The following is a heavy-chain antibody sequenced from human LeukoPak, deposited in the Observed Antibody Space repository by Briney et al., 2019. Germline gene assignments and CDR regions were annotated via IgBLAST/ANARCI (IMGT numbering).Heavy chain of an antibody. D-gene: IGHD3-22*01. CDR1: GYSFTRYW. CDR2: IYPGDSDT. CDR3: ASPYPHYDSSGYYNY. J-gene: IGHJ4*02. Sequence: GESLKISCKGSGYSFTRYWIGWVRQMPGKGLEWMGIIYPGDSDTRCSPSFQGQVTISADKSISTAYLQWSSLKASDTAMYYCASPYPHYDSSGYYNYWGQGTLVTVSS. V-gene: IGHV5-51*01.